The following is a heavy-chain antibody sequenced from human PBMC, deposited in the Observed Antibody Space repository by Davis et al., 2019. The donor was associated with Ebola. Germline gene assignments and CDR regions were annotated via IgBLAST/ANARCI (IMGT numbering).Heavy chain of an antibody. J-gene: IGHJ6*02. CDR1: GYSFTSYS. CDR2: IYPGDSDT. V-gene: IGHV5-51*01. D-gene: IGHD4-11*01. Sequence: GESLKISCTASGYSFTSYSIGWVRQMPGKGLEWMGIIYPGDSDTRYSPSFQGQVTISADKSISTAYLQWSSLKASDTAMYYCARLMTTVTTDYYYGMDVWGQGTTVTVSS. CDR3: ARLMTTVTTDYYYGMDV.